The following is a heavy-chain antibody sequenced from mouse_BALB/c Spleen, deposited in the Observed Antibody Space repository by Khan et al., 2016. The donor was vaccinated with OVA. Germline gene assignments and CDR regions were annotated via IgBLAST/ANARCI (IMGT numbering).Heavy chain of an antibody. CDR1: GYTFTSYT. Sequence: QVQLKESGAELARPGASVKMSCKASGYTFTSYTIHWIKLRPGQGLEWIGYINPSNGYNNYNQKFKDKATLTADKSSTTAYMQLSSLTSDDSAVYNCDIDGAYYRNDCWFAYWGQGTLVTVSA. J-gene: IGHJ3*01. CDR3: DIDGAYYRNDCWFAY. D-gene: IGHD2-14*01. V-gene: IGHV1-4*01. CDR2: INPSNGYN.